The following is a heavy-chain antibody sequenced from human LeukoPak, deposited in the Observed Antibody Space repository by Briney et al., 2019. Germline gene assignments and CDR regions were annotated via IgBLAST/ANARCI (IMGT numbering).Heavy chain of an antibody. CDR1: GFTFSDYY. Sequence: GGSLRLSWAGSGFTFSDYYMSWIRQAPGKGLEWVSYISSSDSTIYYTDSVKGRFTISRDNAKNSLYLQMNSLRADDTAVYYCARADCSSTSCYELDYWGQGTLVTVSS. D-gene: IGHD2-2*01. CDR2: ISSSDSTI. V-gene: IGHV3-11*04. CDR3: ARADCSSTSCYELDY. J-gene: IGHJ4*02.